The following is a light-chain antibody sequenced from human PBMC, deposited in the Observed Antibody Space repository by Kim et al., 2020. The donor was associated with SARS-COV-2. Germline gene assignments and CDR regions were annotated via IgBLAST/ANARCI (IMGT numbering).Light chain of an antibody. V-gene: IGLV1-47*01. J-gene: IGLJ2*01. Sequence: QSVLTQPPSASGTPGQRVTISCSGSSSNIGSNYVYWYQQLPGTAPKLLIYDRFSGSKSGTSASLAISGLRSEDEADYYCAAWDDSLSGGVFGGGTQL. CDR1: SSNIGSNY. CDR3: AAWDDSLSGGV.